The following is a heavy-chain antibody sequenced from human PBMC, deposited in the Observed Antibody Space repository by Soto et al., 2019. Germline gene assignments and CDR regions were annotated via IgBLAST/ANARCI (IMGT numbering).Heavy chain of an antibody. CDR1: GFTFDDYA. D-gene: IGHD2-2*01. Sequence: EVQLVESGGGLVQPGGSLRLSCAASGFTFDDYAMHWIRQAPGKGLEWVSRINWHSAIIIYADSVKGRFTISRDNTENSLHLQMNRLRREDTALYYFAKDLGADVYMHFDHWGRGTLVTVSS. J-gene: IGHJ4*02. V-gene: IGHV3-9*01. CDR2: INWHSAII. CDR3: AKDLGADVYMHFDH.